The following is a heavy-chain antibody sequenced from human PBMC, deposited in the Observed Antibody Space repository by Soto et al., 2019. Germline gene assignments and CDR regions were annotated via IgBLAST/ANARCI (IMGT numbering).Heavy chain of an antibody. CDR1: GGSISSGGYY. Sequence: SETLSLTCTVSGGSISSGGYYWSWIRQHPGKGLEWIGYIYYSGSTYYNPSLKSRVTISVDTSKNQFSLKLSSVTAADTAVYYCARVSGRGSCFDPWGQGTLVTVSS. CDR3: ARVSGRGSCFDP. CDR2: IYYSGST. D-gene: IGHD3-10*01. V-gene: IGHV4-31*03. J-gene: IGHJ5*02.